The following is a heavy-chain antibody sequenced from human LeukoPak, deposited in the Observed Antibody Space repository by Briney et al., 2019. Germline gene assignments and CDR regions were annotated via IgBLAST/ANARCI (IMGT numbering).Heavy chain of an antibody. CDR2: VYYSGST. CDR1: GGSISSYY. V-gene: IGHV4-59*08. J-gene: IGHJ4*02. D-gene: IGHD6-13*01. Sequence: SETLSLTCTVSGGSISSYYWSWIRQPPGKGLEWIGYVYYSGSTNYNPSLKSRVTISVDTSKNQFSLKLSSVTAADTAVYYCARPRPGSWSRIDYWGQGTLVTVSS. CDR3: ARPRPGSWSRIDY.